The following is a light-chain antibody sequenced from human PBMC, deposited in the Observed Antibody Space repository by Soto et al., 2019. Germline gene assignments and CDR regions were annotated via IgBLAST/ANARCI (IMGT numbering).Light chain of an antibody. CDR1: SSDVGSYNL. J-gene: IGLJ1*01. CDR3: CSYAGSNSWG. Sequence: QSALTQPASVSGSPGQSITISCTGTSSDVGSYNLVSWYQQHPGKAPKLMIYEGSKRPSGVSNRFSGAKSGNTGSLTISRREAEEEADYYCCSYAGSNSWGFGTETRSPS. CDR2: EGS. V-gene: IGLV2-23*01.